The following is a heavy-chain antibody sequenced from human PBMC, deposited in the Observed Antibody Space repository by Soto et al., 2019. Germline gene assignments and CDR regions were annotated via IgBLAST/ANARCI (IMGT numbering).Heavy chain of an antibody. CDR3: ARVRSYHVLDY. CDR1: GGSISSYY. CDR2: IYYSGST. V-gene: IGHV4-59*01. Sequence: KTSETLSLTCTVSGGSISSYYWSWIRQPPGKGLEWIGYIYYSGSTNYNPSLKSRVTISVDTSKNQFSLKLSSVTAADTAVYYCARVRSYHVLDYWGQGTLVTVSS. D-gene: IGHD1-26*01. J-gene: IGHJ4*02.